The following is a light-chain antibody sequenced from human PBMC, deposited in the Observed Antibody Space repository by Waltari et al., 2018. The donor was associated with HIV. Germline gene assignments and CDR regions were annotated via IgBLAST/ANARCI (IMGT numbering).Light chain of an antibody. Sequence: QSALTQPPSVSGSLGQSVTISCTGTSSDVGNYNEVSWYQQSPGTAPKLMIYDVSNRPSGVPERFSGSKSGNTASLTISGLQAEDEADYYGSSFTTSITVVFGGGTKLTVL. CDR2: DVS. CDR1: SSDVGNYNE. J-gene: IGLJ2*01. V-gene: IGLV2-18*02. CDR3: SSFTTSITVV.